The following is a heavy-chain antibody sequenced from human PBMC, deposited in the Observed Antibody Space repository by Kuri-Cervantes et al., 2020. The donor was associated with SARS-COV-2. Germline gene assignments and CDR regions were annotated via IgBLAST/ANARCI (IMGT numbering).Heavy chain of an antibody. CDR2: IKQDGSEK. D-gene: IGHD3-9*01. CDR3: ARDGYFDWLFQGDYFDY. J-gene: IGHJ4*02. V-gene: IGHV3-7*01. Sequence: GGSLRLSCAASGFTFSSYWMSWVRQAPGKGLEWVANIKQDGSEKYYVDSVKGRFTISRDNAKNSLYLQMNSLRAEDTAVYYCARDGYFDWLFQGDYFDYWGQGTLVTVSS. CDR1: GFTFSSYW.